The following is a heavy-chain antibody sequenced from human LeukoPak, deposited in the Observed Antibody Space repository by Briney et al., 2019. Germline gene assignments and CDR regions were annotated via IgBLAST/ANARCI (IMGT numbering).Heavy chain of an antibody. CDR1: GGSISSTTYY. CDR2: MYYSGNI. V-gene: IGHV4-39*01. CDR3: ASFRYGSGTHYFDY. D-gene: IGHD3-10*01. J-gene: IGHJ4*02. Sequence: SETLSLTCTVSGGSISSTTYYWGWIRQPPGTGLEWIGSMYYSGNIYYNPSLKSRVTISVDTSKNQFSLKLKSVTAADTAVYYCASFRYGSGTHYFDYWGQGTLVTVSS.